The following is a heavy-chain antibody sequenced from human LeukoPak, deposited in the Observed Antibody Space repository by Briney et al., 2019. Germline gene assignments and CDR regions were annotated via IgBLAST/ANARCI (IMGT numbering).Heavy chain of an antibody. V-gene: IGHV1-18*01. CDR1: GYTFTSYG. CDR3: ARDDYGWVGDNVLRYFDWLSRSDAFDI. D-gene: IGHD3-9*01. Sequence: ASVKVSCKASGYTFTSYGISWVRQAPGQGLEWMGWISAYNGNTNYAQKPQGRVTMTTDTSTSTAYMELRSLRSDDTAVYYCARDDYGWVGDNVLRYFDWLSRSDAFDIWGQGTMVTVSS. J-gene: IGHJ3*02. CDR2: ISAYNGNT.